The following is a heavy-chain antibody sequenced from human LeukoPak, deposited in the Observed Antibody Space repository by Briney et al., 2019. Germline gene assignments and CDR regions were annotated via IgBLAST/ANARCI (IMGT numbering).Heavy chain of an antibody. CDR1: GNSFTSYW. Sequence: GESLKISCKGSGNSFTSYWIGWVRQMPGKGLEWMGIIYPGDSDTRYSPSLQGQFTISADKSISTAYLQWSSLKASDTAMYYCARPSGYDCCYFDYWGQGTLVTVSS. D-gene: IGHD5-12*01. V-gene: IGHV5-51*01. CDR3: ARPSGYDCCYFDY. CDR2: IYPGDSDT. J-gene: IGHJ4*02.